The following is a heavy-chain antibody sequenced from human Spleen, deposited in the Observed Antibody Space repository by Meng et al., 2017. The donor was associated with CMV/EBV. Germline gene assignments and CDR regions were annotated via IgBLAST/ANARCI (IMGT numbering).Heavy chain of an antibody. CDR2: ISSSSSTI. Sequence: GGSLRLSCAASGFTFSSYWMHWVRQAPGKGLEWVSYISSSSSTIYYADSVKGRFTISRDNAKNSLYLQMNSLRAEDTAVYYCARLSGGSYYWGQGTLVTVSS. CDR3: ARLSGGSYY. V-gene: IGHV3-48*04. J-gene: IGHJ4*02. D-gene: IGHD1-26*01. CDR1: GFTFSSYW.